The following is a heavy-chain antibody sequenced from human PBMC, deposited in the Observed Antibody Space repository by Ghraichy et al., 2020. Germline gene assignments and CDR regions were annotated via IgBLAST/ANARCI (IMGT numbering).Heavy chain of an antibody. CDR3: AKDARYERAAPYYFDY. CDR1: GFTFSSYA. V-gene: IGHV3-23*01. D-gene: IGHD2-15*01. J-gene: IGHJ4*02. Sequence: GGSLRLSCAASGFTFSSYAMSWVRQAPGKGLEWVSAISGSGGSTYYADSVKGRFTISRDNSKNTLYLQMNSLRAEDTAVYYCAKDARYERAAPYYFDYWGQGTLVTVSS. CDR2: ISGSGGST.